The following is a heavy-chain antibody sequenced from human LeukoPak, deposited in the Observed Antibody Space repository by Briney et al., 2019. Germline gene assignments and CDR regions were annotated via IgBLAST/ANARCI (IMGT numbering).Heavy chain of an antibody. D-gene: IGHD2-21*02. CDR2: INHSGST. Sequence: SETLSLTCTVSGGSISSYYWSWIRQPPGKGLEWIGEINHSGSTNYNPSLKSRVTISVDTSKNQFSLKLSSVTAADTAVYYCASGQPLLGYWGRGTLVTVSS. V-gene: IGHV4-34*01. CDR1: GGSISSYY. CDR3: ASGQPLLGY. J-gene: IGHJ4*02.